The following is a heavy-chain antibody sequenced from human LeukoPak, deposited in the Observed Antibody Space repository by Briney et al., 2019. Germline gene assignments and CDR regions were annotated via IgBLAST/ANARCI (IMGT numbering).Heavy chain of an antibody. CDR3: AREEYSSSAGFDY. CDR2: ISRDGDNE. Sequence: EGSLRLSCAASGFPFNTYAMHWVRQAPGKGLEWVALISRDGDNEYYADSVKGRFTISRDNSKNTLSLQVNTLRAEDTAVHYCAREEYSSSAGFDYWGQGTLVTVSS. D-gene: IGHD6-6*01. V-gene: IGHV3-30*01. CDR1: GFPFNTYA. J-gene: IGHJ4*02.